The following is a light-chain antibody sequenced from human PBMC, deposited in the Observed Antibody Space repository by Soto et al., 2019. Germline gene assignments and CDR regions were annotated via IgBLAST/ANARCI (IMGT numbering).Light chain of an antibody. CDR2: DAS. CDR1: QSISSW. J-gene: IGKJ4*01. CDR3: QQYNSYPLT. Sequence: DMQMTQSPSTLSASVGDRVTLTCRASQSISSWLAWYQQKPGKAPKLLIYDASSLESGVPSRFSGTGPGTEFTLTISSLQPDDFATYYCQQYNSYPLTFGRGTKVVIK. V-gene: IGKV1-5*01.